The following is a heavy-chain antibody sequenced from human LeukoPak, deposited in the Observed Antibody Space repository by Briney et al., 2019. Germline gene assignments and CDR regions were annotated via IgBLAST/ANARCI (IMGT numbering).Heavy chain of an antibody. V-gene: IGHV3-72*01. Sequence: GGSLRLSCATSGFTLSGHYVDWVRQGPGKGLEWVGRSRNKAKSYTTEYAASAKGRFTISRDDSQNSVYLQMNSLRSEDTAVYSCAKVSDSTGYSYEYWGQGTLVTVSS. D-gene: IGHD3-22*01. CDR3: AKVSDSTGYSYEY. J-gene: IGHJ4*02. CDR1: GFTLSGHY. CDR2: SRNKAKSYTT.